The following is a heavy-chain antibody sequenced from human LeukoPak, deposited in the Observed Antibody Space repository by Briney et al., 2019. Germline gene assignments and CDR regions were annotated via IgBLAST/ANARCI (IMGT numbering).Heavy chain of an antibody. D-gene: IGHD3-10*01. CDR3: VREGLTMVRGADV. CDR2: IYSGGST. Sequence: GGSLRLSCAASGFTVSSNYMSWVRQAPGKGLEWVSVIYSGGSTYYADSVKGRFTISRDNSKNTVYLQMNSLRAEDTAVYYCVREGLTMVRGADVWGKGNTVTVSS. V-gene: IGHV3-53*01. CDR1: GFTVSSNY. J-gene: IGHJ6*04.